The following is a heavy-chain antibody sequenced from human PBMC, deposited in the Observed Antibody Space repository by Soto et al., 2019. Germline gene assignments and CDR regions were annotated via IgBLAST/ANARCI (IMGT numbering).Heavy chain of an antibody. D-gene: IGHD2-15*01. J-gene: IGHJ3*01. Sequence: ASVKVSCKASGYAFTSYGINWVRRAPGQGLEWVGWMSTYNENKVYAQKLQGRVAMTMDAATSTAYLDLGPLRSDDTAVYYCAKDAQEAAPSDVWGQGTMVTVSS. CDR1: GYAFTSYG. CDR2: MSTYNENK. CDR3: AKDAQEAAPSDV. V-gene: IGHV1-18*01.